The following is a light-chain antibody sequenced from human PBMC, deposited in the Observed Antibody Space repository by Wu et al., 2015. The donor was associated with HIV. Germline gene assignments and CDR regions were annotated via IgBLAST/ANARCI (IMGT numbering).Light chain of an antibody. CDR2: GTS. CDR1: QSISNN. Sequence: EIVMTQSPATLSVSPGERATLSCRASQSISNNLAWYQQKPGQAPRLLIYGTSNRATGIPARFSGSGSGTEFTLTISSLQSEDFAVYFCQQFNNRPYTFGQGTKLE. CDR3: QQFNNRPYT. V-gene: IGKV3-15*01. J-gene: IGKJ2*01.